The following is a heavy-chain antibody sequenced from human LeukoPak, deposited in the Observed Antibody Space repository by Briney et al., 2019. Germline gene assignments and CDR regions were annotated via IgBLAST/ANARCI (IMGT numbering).Heavy chain of an antibody. D-gene: IGHD3-10*01. CDR1: GFTFSSYW. CDR3: ARASNYYGSGSYYNEIFWFDP. J-gene: IGHJ5*02. Sequence: PGGSLRLSCAASGFTFSSYWMHWVRQAPGKGLVWVSRINSDGSSTSYADSVKGRFTISRDNAKNTLYLQMNSLRAEDTAVYYCARASNYYGSGSYYNEIFWFDPWGQGTLVTVSS. CDR2: INSDGSST. V-gene: IGHV3-74*01.